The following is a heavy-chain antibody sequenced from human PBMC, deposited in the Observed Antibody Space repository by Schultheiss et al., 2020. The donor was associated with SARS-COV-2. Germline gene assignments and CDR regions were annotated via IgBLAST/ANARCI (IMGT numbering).Heavy chain of an antibody. CDR1: GGTFSSYA. CDR3: ARGGSGPGFEGDYYYGMDV. J-gene: IGHJ6*02. Sequence: ASVKVSCKASGGTFSSYAMHWVRQAPGQRLEWMGWINAGNGNTKYSQKFQGRVTITRDTSASTAYMELSSLRSEDTAVYYCARGGSGPGFEGDYYYGMDVCGQGTTVTVSS. CDR2: INAGNGNT. V-gene: IGHV1-3*01. D-gene: IGHD3-16*01.